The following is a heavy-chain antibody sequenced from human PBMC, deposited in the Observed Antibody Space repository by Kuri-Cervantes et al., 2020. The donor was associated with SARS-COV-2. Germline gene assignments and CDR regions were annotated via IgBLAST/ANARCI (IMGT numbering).Heavy chain of an antibody. CDR3: AKDQGHGSSWYRGDYYYYGMDV. V-gene: IGHV3-30-3*01. Sequence: GESLKISCAASGFTFSSYAMHWVRQAPGKGLEWVAVISYDGSNKYYADSVKGRFTIPRDNSKNTLYLQMNSLRAEDTAVYYCAKDQGHGSSWYRGDYYYYGMDVWGQGTTVTVSS. J-gene: IGHJ6*02. D-gene: IGHD6-13*01. CDR2: ISYDGSNK. CDR1: GFTFSSYA.